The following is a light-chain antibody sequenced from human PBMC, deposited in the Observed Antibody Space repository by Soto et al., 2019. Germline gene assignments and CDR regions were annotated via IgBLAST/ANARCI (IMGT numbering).Light chain of an antibody. J-gene: IGKJ4*01. CDR3: QHYGNSLFT. CDR2: GAS. CDR1: QSVSSSY. Sequence: EIVLTQSPGTLSLSPGERATLSCRASQSVSSSYLAWYQQKPGQAPRLLIYGASSRATGIPDRFSGSGSGADFTLTISRLEPEDFAVYYCQHYGNSLFTFGGGTKVEIK. V-gene: IGKV3-20*01.